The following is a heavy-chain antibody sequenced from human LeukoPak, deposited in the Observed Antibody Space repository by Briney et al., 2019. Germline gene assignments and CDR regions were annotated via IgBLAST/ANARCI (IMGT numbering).Heavy chain of an antibody. D-gene: IGHD3-22*01. CDR3: ARDFASFDSSGYFAY. Sequence: GGSLRLSCAASGFIFSDYGMHWVRQTPGKGLEWVAVIWYDGSNKYYADSVKGRFTISRDNSKKTLYLQMNSLTAEDTAVFYCARDFASFDSSGYFAYWGQGALVTASS. CDR2: IWYDGSNK. J-gene: IGHJ4*02. CDR1: GFIFSDYG. V-gene: IGHV3-33*01.